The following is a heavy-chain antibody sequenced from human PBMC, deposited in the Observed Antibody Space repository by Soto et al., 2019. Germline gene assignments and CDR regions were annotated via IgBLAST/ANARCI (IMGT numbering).Heavy chain of an antibody. Sequence: QVQLVESGGGVVQPGRSLRLSCAASGFTFSSYGMHWVRQAPGKGLEWVAVISYDGSNKYYADSVKGRFTISRDNSKNTLYLQMNSLRAEDTAVYYCAKDRGAITMIGPGVCYYYGMDVWGQGTTVTVSS. CDR1: GFTFSSYG. D-gene: IGHD3-22*01. J-gene: IGHJ6*02. CDR2: ISYDGSNK. V-gene: IGHV3-30*18. CDR3: AKDRGAITMIGPGVCYYYGMDV.